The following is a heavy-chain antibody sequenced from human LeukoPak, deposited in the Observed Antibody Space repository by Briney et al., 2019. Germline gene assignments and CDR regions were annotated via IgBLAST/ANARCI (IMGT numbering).Heavy chain of an antibody. CDR3: AKDKYYGSGSRNWFDP. CDR1: GFTFSSYG. Sequence: GGSLRLSCAASGFTFSSYGMHWVRQAPGKGLEWVAFIRYDGSNKYHADSVKGRFTISRDNSKNTLYLQMNSLRAEDTAVYYCAKDKYYGSGSRNWFDPWGQGTLVTVSS. D-gene: IGHD3-10*01. CDR2: IRYDGSNK. V-gene: IGHV3-30*02. J-gene: IGHJ5*02.